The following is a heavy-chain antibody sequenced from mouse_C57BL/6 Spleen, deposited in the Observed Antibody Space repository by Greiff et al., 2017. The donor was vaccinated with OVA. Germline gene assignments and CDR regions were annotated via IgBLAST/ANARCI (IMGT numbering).Heavy chain of an antibody. D-gene: IGHD2-3*01. V-gene: IGHV1-15*01. CDR1: GYTFTDYE. Sequence: QVQLQQSGAELVRPGASVTLSCKASGYTFTDYEMHWVKQTPVHGLEWIGAIDPETGGTAYNQKFKGKAILTADKSSSTAYMELRSLTSEDSAVYYCTREGWLLRFYAMDYWGQGTSVTVSS. CDR3: TREGWLLRFYAMDY. CDR2: IDPETGGT. J-gene: IGHJ4*01.